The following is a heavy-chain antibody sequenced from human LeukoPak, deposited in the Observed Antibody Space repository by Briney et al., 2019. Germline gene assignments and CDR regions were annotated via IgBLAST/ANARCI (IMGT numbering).Heavy chain of an antibody. Sequence: GGSLRLSCAASGFTFSDYYMSWIRQAPGKGLEWVSYISSSGSTIYYADSVKGRFTISRDNAKNSLYLQMNSLRAEDTAVYYCESFKEYYDILTGYEAPFDDWGQGTLVTVPS. V-gene: IGHV3-11*01. J-gene: IGHJ4*02. CDR1: GFTFSDYY. CDR2: ISSSGSTI. D-gene: IGHD3-9*01. CDR3: ESFKEYYDILTGYEAPFDD.